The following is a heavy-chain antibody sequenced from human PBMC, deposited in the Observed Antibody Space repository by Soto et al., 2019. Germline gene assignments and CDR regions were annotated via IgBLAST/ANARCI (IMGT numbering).Heavy chain of an antibody. V-gene: IGHV3-13*04. CDR2: IGTAGDT. Sequence: GGSLRLSCAASGFTFSSYDMHWVRQPTGKGLEWVSAIGTAGDTYYPDSVKGRFTISRENAKNSLYLQMNSLRAGDTAVYYCARVLRGYSVFEDYYDYWGQGA. CDR1: GFTFSSYD. CDR3: ARVLRGYSVFEDYYDY. D-gene: IGHD5-12*01. J-gene: IGHJ4*02.